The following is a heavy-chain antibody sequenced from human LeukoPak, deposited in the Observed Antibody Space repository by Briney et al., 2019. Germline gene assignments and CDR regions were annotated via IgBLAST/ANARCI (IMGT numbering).Heavy chain of an antibody. J-gene: IGHJ4*02. D-gene: IGHD3-22*01. CDR1: GFTFSSYS. V-gene: IGHV3-21*01. CDR2: ISSSSYV. CDR3: ARAVPSTYYYDSSGYPDY. Sequence: GGSLRLSCAASGFTFSSYSMNWVRQAPGKGLEWVSSISSSSYVYYADSVKGRFTISRDNAKNSLYLQMNGLRAEDTAVYYCARAVPSTYYYDSSGYPDYWGQGTLVTVSS.